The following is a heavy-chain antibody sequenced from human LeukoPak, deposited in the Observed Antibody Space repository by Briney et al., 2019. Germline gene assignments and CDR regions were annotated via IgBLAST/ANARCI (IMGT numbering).Heavy chain of an antibody. CDR2: IYTSGST. V-gene: IGHV4-4*07. CDR3: ARENRYCSSTSCRNWFDP. Sequence: PSETLSLTCTVSGGSLSSYYWSWIRQPAGKGLEWIGRIYTSGSTNYNPSLKSRVTMSVDTSKNQFSLKLSSVTAADTAVYYCARENRYCSSTSCRNWFDPWGQGTLVTVSS. CDR1: GGSLSSYY. D-gene: IGHD2-2*01. J-gene: IGHJ5*02.